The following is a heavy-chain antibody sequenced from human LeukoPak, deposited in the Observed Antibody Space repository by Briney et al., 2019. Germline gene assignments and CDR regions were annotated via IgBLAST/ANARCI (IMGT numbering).Heavy chain of an antibody. D-gene: IGHD4-23*01. CDR2: IYGGGST. V-gene: IGHV3-53*01. CDR3: ARVWRYGGNSVLGSGWFDP. CDR1: GFTFSSYA. J-gene: IGHJ5*02. Sequence: GGSLRLSCAASGFTFSSYAMSWVRQAPGKGLEWVSVIYGGGSTYYADSVKGRFTISRDNSKNTLYLPMNSLRAEDTAVYYCARVWRYGGNSVLGSGWFDPWGQGTLVTVSS.